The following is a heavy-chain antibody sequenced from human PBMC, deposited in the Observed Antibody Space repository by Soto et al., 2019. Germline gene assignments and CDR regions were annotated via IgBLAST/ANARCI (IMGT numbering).Heavy chain of an antibody. Sequence: QVQLVQSGAEVKKPGSSVKVSCKASGGTFSSYAISWVRQAPGQGLEWMGGIIPIFGTANYAQKFQGRVTITADESTSTAYMELSSLRSEDTAVYYCARDRTPVTTPRLYYYYGMDVWGQGTTVTVSS. CDR1: GGTFSSYA. CDR2: IIPIFGTA. V-gene: IGHV1-69*12. CDR3: ARDRTPVTTPRLYYYYGMDV. D-gene: IGHD4-17*01. J-gene: IGHJ6*02.